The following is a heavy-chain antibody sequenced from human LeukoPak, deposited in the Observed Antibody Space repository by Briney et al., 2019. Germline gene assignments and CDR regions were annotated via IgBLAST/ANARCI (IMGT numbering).Heavy chain of an antibody. Sequence: GGSLRLSCAASGFTFDDYAMHWVRQAPGKGLEWVSGISWNSGSIGYADSVKGRFTISRDNATHSLYLQMNSLRAEDTALYYCASGYYYDSSATPYYFDYWGQGTLVTVSS. D-gene: IGHD3-22*01. CDR1: GFTFDDYA. CDR2: ISWNSGSI. CDR3: ASGYYYDSSATPYYFDY. J-gene: IGHJ4*02. V-gene: IGHV3-9*01.